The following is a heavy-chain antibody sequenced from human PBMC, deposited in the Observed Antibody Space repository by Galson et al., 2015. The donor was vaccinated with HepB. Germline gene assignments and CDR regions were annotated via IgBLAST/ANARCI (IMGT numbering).Heavy chain of an antibody. Sequence: SLRLSCAASGFFFSDYNMNWVRQAPGKGLEWVSSISSSGTVYYADSLKGRSTISRDNAKNSLDLQVNSLRAEDTAVYYCARDLFAVSPPPTNYMDAWGTGITVTVSS. J-gene: IGHJ6*03. D-gene: IGHD3-3*01. CDR3: ARDLFAVSPPPTNYMDA. CDR2: ISSSGTV. V-gene: IGHV3-69-1*01. CDR1: GFFFSDYN.